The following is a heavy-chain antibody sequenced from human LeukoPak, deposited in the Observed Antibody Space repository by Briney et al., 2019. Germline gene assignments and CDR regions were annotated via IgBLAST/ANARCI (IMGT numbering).Heavy chain of an antibody. J-gene: IGHJ6*02. V-gene: IGHV1-8*02. Sequence: ASVKVSCKASGYTFTSYAMNWMRQAPGQGLEWMGWMNPNSGNTGYAQKFQGRVTMTRNTSISTAYMELSSLRSEDTAVYYCARGGQWLVLGYYYYGMDVWGQGTTVTVSS. D-gene: IGHD6-19*01. CDR2: MNPNSGNT. CDR1: GYTFTSYA. CDR3: ARGGQWLVLGYYYYGMDV.